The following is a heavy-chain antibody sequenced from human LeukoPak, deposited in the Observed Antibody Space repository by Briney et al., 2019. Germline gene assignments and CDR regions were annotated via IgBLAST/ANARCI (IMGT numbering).Heavy chain of an antibody. CDR2: INNSGDST. CDR1: GFTFTSYA. CDR3: ARRAGAYSHPYDY. J-gene: IGHJ4*02. V-gene: IGHV3-23*01. D-gene: IGHD4/OR15-4a*01. Sequence: GGSLRLSCAASGFTFTSYAMSWVRQAPGKGLEWVSAINNSGDSTYYADSVKGRFTISRDNTKNTLYLQMYSLRAEDTAVYYCARRAGAYSHPYDYWGQGTLVTVSS.